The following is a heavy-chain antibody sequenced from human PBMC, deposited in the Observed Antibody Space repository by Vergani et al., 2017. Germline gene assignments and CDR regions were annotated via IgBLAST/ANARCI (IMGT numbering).Heavy chain of an antibody. V-gene: IGHV4-34*01. CDR3: ARVVGGWSGYYRLGWFDL. Sequence: QVQLQQWGAGLLKPSETLSLTCAVYGGSFSGYYWSWIRQPPGKGLEWIGEINHSGSTNYNPSLKSRVTISVDTSKNQFSLKLSSVTAADTAVYYCARVVGGWSGYYRLGWFDLWGQGTLVTVSS. J-gene: IGHJ5*02. CDR1: GGSFSGYY. CDR2: INHSGST. D-gene: IGHD3-3*01.